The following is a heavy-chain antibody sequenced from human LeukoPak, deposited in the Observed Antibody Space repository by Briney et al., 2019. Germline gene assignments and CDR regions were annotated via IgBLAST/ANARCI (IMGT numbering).Heavy chain of an antibody. V-gene: IGHV4-34*01. CDR3: ARHRYCSSTSCPYYFDY. Sequence: SETLSLTCAVYGGSFSGYYWSWIRQPPGKGLEWIGEINHSGSTNYNPSLKSRVTISVDTSKNQFSLKLSSVTAVDTAVYYCARHRYCSSTSCPYYFDYWGQGTLVTVSS. CDR2: INHSGST. CDR1: GGSFSGYY. D-gene: IGHD2-2*01. J-gene: IGHJ4*02.